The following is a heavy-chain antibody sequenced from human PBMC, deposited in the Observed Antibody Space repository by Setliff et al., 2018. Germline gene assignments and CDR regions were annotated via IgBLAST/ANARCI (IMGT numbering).Heavy chain of an antibody. CDR1: GYLLTSYG. CDR2: ISPYNGHT. V-gene: IGHV1-18*01. Sequence: ASVKVSCKTSGYLLTSYGLTWVRQAPGQGLEWMGWISPYNGHTNSAQKLQGRVTMTTDTSAKTAYMDLRSLRSDDTAVYYCERLVRYCSTTSCQRTSGDDFWGLGTLVTVSS. CDR3: ERLVRYCSTTSCQRTSGDDF. J-gene: IGHJ4*02. D-gene: IGHD2-2*01.